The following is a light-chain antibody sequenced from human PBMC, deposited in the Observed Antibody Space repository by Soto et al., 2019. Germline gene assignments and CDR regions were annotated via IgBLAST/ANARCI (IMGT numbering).Light chain of an antibody. CDR2: AAS. Sequence: DLQMTQSPSSLSASVGDRVTITCRASQGISNYIAWYQQKPGKAPKLLIYAASTLQSGVPSRFSGSGSGTDLTLTINSLQPEDVATYSCQKYSSVPLFGPGTKVDIK. J-gene: IGKJ3*01. V-gene: IGKV1-27*01. CDR1: QGISNY. CDR3: QKYSSVPL.